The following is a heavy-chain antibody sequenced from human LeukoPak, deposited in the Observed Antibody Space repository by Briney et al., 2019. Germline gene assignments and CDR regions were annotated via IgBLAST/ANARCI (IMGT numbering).Heavy chain of an antibody. V-gene: IGHV4-59*08. J-gene: IGHJ4*02. D-gene: IGHD3-9*01. CDR3: ARAPPTRYFDWPPGGPDF. CDR1: GGSINSYY. CDR2: IYYSGST. Sequence: PSETLSLTCTVSGGSINSYYWSWIRQPPGKGLEWIGYIYYSGSTNYNPSLMSRVAISVDTSKNQFSLKLSSVTAADTAVYYCARAPPTRYFDWPPGGPDFWGQGTLVTVSS.